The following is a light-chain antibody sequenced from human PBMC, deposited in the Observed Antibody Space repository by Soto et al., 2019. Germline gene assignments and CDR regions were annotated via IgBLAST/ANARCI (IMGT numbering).Light chain of an antibody. CDR2: DAS. Sequence: IQMTQSPSSLSASVGDRVTITCQASQDISKNLNWYQQKPGKAPKLLIYDASSLQTGVPSRFSGSGAATHFTFPISSLQPEDVAAYYCQQYDNLLPITFGQGTRLEIK. CDR1: QDISKN. CDR3: QQYDNLLPIT. V-gene: IGKV1-33*01. J-gene: IGKJ5*01.